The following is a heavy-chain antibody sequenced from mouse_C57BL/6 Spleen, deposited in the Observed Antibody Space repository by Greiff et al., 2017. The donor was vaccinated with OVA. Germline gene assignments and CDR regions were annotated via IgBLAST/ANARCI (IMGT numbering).Heavy chain of an antibody. CDR2: IYPGSGNT. D-gene: IGHD3-2*01. CDR3: ARSRQYYAMDY. Sequence: VQLQQSGPELVKPGASVKISCKASGYSFTSYYIHWVKQRPGQGLEWIGWIYPGSGNTKYNEKFKGKATLTADTSSSTAYMQLSSLTSEDSAVYYCARSRQYYAMDYWGQGTSVTVSS. CDR1: GYSFTSYY. J-gene: IGHJ4*01. V-gene: IGHV1-66*01.